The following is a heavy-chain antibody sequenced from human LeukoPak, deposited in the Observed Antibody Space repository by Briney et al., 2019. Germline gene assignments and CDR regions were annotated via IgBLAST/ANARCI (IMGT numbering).Heavy chain of an antibody. J-gene: IGHJ5*02. CDR3: MTASRSSSWPPPT. CDR2: IKQDGSEK. V-gene: IGHV3-7*01. CDR1: GFTFSSFW. D-gene: IGHD6-13*01. Sequence: GGSLRSSCAALGFTFSSFWMNWIRKAPGKGRKWVANIKQDGSEKKYVDSVKGRFTISRDNAKNSLYLQMNSLRAEDTAMYYCMTASRSSSWPPPTWGQGTLVTVSS.